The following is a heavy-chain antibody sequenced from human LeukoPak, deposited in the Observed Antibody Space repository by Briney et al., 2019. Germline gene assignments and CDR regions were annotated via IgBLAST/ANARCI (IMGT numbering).Heavy chain of an antibody. J-gene: IGHJ3*02. CDR1: GFTFSSYW. D-gene: IGHD6-6*01. CDR3: ARVYSSSSGKAFDI. V-gene: IGHV3-7*01. CDR2: IKQDGSEK. Sequence: PGGSLRLSCAASGFTFSSYWMSWVRQAPGKGLEGVANIKQDGSEKYYVDSVKGRFTISRDNAKNSLYLQMNSLRAEDTAVYYCARVYSSSSGKAFDIWGQGTMVTVSS.